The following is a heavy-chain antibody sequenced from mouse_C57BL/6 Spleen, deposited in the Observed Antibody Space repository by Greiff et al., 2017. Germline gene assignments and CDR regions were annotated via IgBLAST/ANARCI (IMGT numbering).Heavy chain of an antibody. CDR1: GYTFTSYW. CDR3: ARGYYGYYFDY. Sequence: QVQLQQPGAELVMPGASVKLSCKASGYTFTSYWMHWVKQRPGQGLEWIGEIDPSDSYTNYNQKFKGKSTLTVDKSSSTAYMQLSSLTSEDSAVYYSARGYYGYYFDYWGQGTTLTVSS. J-gene: IGHJ2*01. V-gene: IGHV1-69*01. CDR2: IDPSDSYT. D-gene: IGHD1-1*01.